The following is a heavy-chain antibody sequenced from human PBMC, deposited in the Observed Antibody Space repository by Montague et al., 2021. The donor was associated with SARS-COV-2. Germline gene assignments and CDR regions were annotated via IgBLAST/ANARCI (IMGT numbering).Heavy chain of an antibody. J-gene: IGHJ5*02. Sequence: NDYAVSVKSRITINPDTSKNQFSLQLNSVTPEDTAVYYCARDDPYCTNGVCYTDNWFDPWGKGTLVTVSS. D-gene: IGHD2-8*01. V-gene: IGHV6-1*01. CDR2: N. CDR3: ARDDPYCTNGVCYTDNWFDP.